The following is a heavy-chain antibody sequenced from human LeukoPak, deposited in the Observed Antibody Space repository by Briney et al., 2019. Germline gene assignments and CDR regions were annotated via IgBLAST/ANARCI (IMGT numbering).Heavy chain of an antibody. CDR2: LYSGGSA. CDR3: ARDSETETGWYYYGMDV. J-gene: IGHJ6*02. CDR1: GFIVSSNY. V-gene: IGHV3-53*01. Sequence: GGSLRLSCAASGFIVSSNYMNWVRQAPGKGLEWIAVLYSGGSAYYADSVKGRFTISRDNSKNTLYLQIYSLRAEDTAIYYCARDSETETGWYYYGMDVWGQGTTVTVSS. D-gene: IGHD1-1*01.